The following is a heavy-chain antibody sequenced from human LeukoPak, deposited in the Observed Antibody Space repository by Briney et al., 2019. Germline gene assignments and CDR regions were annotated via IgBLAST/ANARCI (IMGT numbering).Heavy chain of an antibody. V-gene: IGHV4-4*07. Sequence: SETLSLTCAVSGGSISSYYWSWIRQPAGKGLEWIGRIYTSGSTNYNPSLKSRVTMSVDTSKNQFSLKLSSVTAADTAVYYCAIPPYYDILTGHMIDYWGQGTLVTVSS. D-gene: IGHD3-9*01. J-gene: IGHJ4*02. CDR1: GGSISSYY. CDR3: AIPPYYDILTGHMIDY. CDR2: IYTSGST.